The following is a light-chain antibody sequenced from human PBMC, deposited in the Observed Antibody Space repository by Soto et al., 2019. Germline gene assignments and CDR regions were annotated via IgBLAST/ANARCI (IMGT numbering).Light chain of an antibody. CDR3: SSYTSSSTWV. J-gene: IGLJ3*02. V-gene: IGLV2-14*01. Sequence: QSVLTQPASVSGSPGQSITISCTGTSSDVGSYNYVSWYQQHPAKAPKLMIYEVTHRPSVVSDRFSGSKSGNTASLTISGLQAEDEADYYCSSYTSSSTWVFGGGTKLTVL. CDR2: EVT. CDR1: SSDVGSYNY.